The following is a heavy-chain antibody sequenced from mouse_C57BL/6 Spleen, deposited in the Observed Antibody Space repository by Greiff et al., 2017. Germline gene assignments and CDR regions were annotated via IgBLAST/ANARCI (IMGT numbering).Heavy chain of an antibody. V-gene: IGHV1-39*01. CDR2: INPNYGYT. Sequence: SGPELVKPGASVKISCKASGYSFTDYNMNWVKPSNGKSLEWIGVINPNYGYTSYNQKFKGKATLTVDKSSSTAYMQLSRLTSEDSAVYYCARGRNTKVANRYFDVWGTGTTVTVSS. CDR1: GYSFTDYN. J-gene: IGHJ1*03. D-gene: IGHD1-1*01. CDR3: ARGRNTKVANRYFDV.